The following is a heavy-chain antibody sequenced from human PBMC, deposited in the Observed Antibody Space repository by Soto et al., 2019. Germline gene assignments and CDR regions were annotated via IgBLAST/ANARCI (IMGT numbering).Heavy chain of an antibody. CDR2: IDSAFTT. D-gene: IGHD1-26*01. CDR3: AKYQWELMH. Sequence: GSLRLSCAASGFTFSSSAMTWVRQTPGKGLEWVSSIDSAFTTYYSDSLKGHFTISRDNSKNTVYLQMNSLRADDTAVYYCAKYQWELMHWGQGTLVTVSS. V-gene: IGHV3-23*05. CDR1: GFTFSSSA. J-gene: IGHJ4*01.